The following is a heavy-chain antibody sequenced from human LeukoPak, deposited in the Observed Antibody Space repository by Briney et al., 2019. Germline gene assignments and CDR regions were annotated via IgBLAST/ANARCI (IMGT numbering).Heavy chain of an antibody. D-gene: IGHD6-13*01. CDR2: IYHSGST. CDR1: GGSISSGGYY. J-gene: IGHJ3*02. CDR3: ASWYSSSWDEDDAFDI. V-gene: IGHV4-30-2*01. Sequence: SETLSLTCTVSGGSISSGGYYWSWIRQPPGKGLEWIGYIYHSGSTYYNPSLKSRVTISVDRSKNQFSLKLSSVTAADTAVYYCASWYSSSWDEDDAFDIWGQGTMVTVSS.